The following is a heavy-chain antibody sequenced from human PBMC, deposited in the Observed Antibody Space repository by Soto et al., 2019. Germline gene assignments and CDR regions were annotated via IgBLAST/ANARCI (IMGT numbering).Heavy chain of an antibody. CDR2: TYYRSKWYN. CDR3: ARDCTNGVCYPSYHYGMDV. V-gene: IGHV6-1*01. Sequence: TLSLTCAISGDSVSSNSAAGNWIRQSPSRGLEWLGRTYYRSKWYNDYAVSVKSRITINPDTSKNQFSLQLNSVTPEDTAVYYCARDCTNGVCYPSYHYGMDVWGEGTTVTVSS. CDR1: GDSVSSNSAA. D-gene: IGHD2-8*01. J-gene: IGHJ6*04.